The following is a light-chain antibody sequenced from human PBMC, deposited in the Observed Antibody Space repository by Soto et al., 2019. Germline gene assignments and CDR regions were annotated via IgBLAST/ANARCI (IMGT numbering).Light chain of an antibody. J-gene: IGKJ2*01. V-gene: IGKV4-1*01. CDR2: WAS. CDR3: QQYYSTPQT. Sequence: DIVMTQSPDSLAVSLGERATINCKSGQSVLYSSDNKNQLAWYQQKPGQPPKLLIYWASTRESGVPDRFSGSGSGTDFTLTISSLQAEDVAVYYCQQYYSTPQTFGQGTKLEIK. CDR1: QSVLYSSDNKNQ.